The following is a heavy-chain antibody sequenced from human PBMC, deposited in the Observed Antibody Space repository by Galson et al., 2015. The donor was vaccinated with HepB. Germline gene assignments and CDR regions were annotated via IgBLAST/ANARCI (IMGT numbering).Heavy chain of an antibody. CDR1: GYSFTTYW. CDR2: IYPGDSDT. CDR3: ARRKEVSTVWPRFPPDFDY. D-gene: IGHD3-16*01. J-gene: IGHJ4*02. Sequence: QSGAEVKKPGESLKISCETSGYSFTTYWIGWVRQMPGKGLEWMGIIYPGDSDTRYSPSFQGQVTISADKSISTAYLQWSSLKASDTAMYYCARRKEVSTVWPRFPPDFDYWGQGTLVTVSS. V-gene: IGHV5-51*03.